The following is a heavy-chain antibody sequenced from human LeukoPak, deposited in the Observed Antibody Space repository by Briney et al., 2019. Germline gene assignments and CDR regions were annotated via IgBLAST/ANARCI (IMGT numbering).Heavy chain of an antibody. V-gene: IGHV1-18*01. Sequence: ASVKVSCKASGYIFTTYGISWVRQAPGQGLEWMGWISTYNGNTNYAQNLQGRVTMTTDTSTSTAYMELRSLRSDDTAVYYCATAYGSGSSPEYWGQGTLVIVSS. D-gene: IGHD3-10*01. CDR1: GYIFTTYG. J-gene: IGHJ4*02. CDR2: ISTYNGNT. CDR3: ATAYGSGSSPEY.